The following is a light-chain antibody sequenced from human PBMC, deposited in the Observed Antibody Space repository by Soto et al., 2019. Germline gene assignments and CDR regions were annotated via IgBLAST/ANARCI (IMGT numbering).Light chain of an antibody. CDR1: QSVSTN. CDR3: QQYCNWPRT. Sequence: EIVMTQSPATLSVSPGGTATLSCGASQSVSTNLAWYHQKPGQAPRLLIYSASTRATGIPARFSGGGSGTDFTLIISSLQAEDFAVYYCQQYCNWPRTFGQGTKVEI. J-gene: IGKJ1*01. CDR2: SAS. V-gene: IGKV3-15*01.